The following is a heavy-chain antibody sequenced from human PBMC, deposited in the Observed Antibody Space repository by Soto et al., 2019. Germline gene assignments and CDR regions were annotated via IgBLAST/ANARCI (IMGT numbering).Heavy chain of an antibody. Sequence: QLQLQESGPGLVKPSETLSRTCTVSGGSISSSSYYWGLIRQPPGKGLEWIGSIYYSGSTYYNPSLQSRVPLSVDTSKHHFSLKLSSVTAADTAVYYCASRSIAMAVGDYWGQGTLVTVSS. V-gene: IGHV4-39*02. CDR3: ASRSIAMAVGDY. D-gene: IGHD6-19*01. J-gene: IGHJ4*02. CDR2: IYYSGST. CDR1: GGSISSSSYY.